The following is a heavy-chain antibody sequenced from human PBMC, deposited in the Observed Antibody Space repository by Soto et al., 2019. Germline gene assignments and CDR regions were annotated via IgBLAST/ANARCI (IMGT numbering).Heavy chain of an antibody. D-gene: IGHD1-1*01. V-gene: IGHV1-8*01. J-gene: IGHJ4*02. Sequence: ASVKVSCKASGYTFTSYDINWVRQATGQGLEWMGWMNPNSGNTGYAQKFQGRVTMTRNTSISTAYMELSSLRSEDTAVYYCARDLTTGTLFDYWGQGTLVTVSS. CDR1: GYTFTSYD. CDR3: ARDLTTGTLFDY. CDR2: MNPNSGNT.